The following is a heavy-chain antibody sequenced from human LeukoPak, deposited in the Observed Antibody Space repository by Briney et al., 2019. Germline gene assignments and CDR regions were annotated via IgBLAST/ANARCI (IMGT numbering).Heavy chain of an antibody. Sequence: SETLSLTCAVYGGSFSGYYWSWIRQPPGKGLEWIGEINHSGSTNYNPSLKSRVTISVDTSKNQFSLKLSSVTAADTAVYYCARGNYFDSSGYRYFDYWGQGTLVTVS. CDR1: GGSFSGYY. J-gene: IGHJ4*02. CDR3: ARGNYFDSSGYRYFDY. D-gene: IGHD3-22*01. CDR2: INHSGST. V-gene: IGHV4-34*01.